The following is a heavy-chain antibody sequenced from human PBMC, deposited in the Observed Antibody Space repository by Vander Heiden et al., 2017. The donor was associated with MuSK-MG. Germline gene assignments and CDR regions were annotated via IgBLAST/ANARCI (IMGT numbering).Heavy chain of an antibody. CDR3: AAERVLGPYCSGGSCYIDY. CDR2: ISAYNGNT. J-gene: IGHJ4*02. V-gene: IGHV1-18*01. D-gene: IGHD2-15*01. CDR1: GSTFTSYG. Sequence: QVQLVQSGAEVKKPGASVKVSCKASGSTFTSYGISWVRQAPGQGLEWMGWISAYNGNTNYAQKLQGRVTMTTDTSTSTAYMELRSLRSDDTAVYYCAAERVLGPYCSGGSCYIDYWGQGTLVTVSS.